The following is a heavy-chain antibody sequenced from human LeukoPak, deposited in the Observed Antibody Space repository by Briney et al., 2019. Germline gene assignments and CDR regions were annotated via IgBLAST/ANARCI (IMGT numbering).Heavy chain of an antibody. J-gene: IGHJ4*02. CDR2: IYPGDSDT. CDR1: GYSFTSYW. CDR3: AVAYRRRGEVDY. V-gene: IGHV5-51*01. D-gene: IGHD2-21*01. Sequence: GESLNISCKGSGYSFTSYWIGWVRQLPGKVLEWMGIIYPGDSDTRSITSFQGQVTISADKSISTAYLQVSSLKASETARYYCAVAYRRRGEVDYWGQGTLVTVSS.